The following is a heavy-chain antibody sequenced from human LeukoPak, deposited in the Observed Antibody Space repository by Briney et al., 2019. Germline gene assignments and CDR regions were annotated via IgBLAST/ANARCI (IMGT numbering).Heavy chain of an antibody. CDR1: GGTFSSYA. CDR2: INAGNGNT. V-gene: IGHV1-3*01. J-gene: IGHJ5*02. Sequence: ASVKVSCKASGGTFSSYAMHWVRQAPGQRLEWMGWINAGNGNTKYSQKFQGRVTITADESTSTAYMELSSLRSEDTAVYYCARSFPRQYTISEGGFDPWGQGTLVTVSS. D-gene: IGHD3-3*01. CDR3: ARSFPRQYTISEGGFDP.